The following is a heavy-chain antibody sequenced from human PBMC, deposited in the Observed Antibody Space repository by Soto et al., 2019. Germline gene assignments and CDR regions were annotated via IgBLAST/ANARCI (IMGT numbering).Heavy chain of an antibody. V-gene: IGHV1-18*01. D-gene: IGHD4-4*01. CDR2: ISPYSGNT. CDR1: GYTFTTYD. CDR3: ARERLGYSHIFDP. Sequence: ASVKVSCKASGYTFTTYDLSWVRQAPGQGLEWMGWISPYSGNTKYAQKLQGRVTMTTDTSTNTAYVELRSLRSDDTAVYYCARERLGYSHIFDPWGQGTMGTVSS. J-gene: IGHJ5*02.